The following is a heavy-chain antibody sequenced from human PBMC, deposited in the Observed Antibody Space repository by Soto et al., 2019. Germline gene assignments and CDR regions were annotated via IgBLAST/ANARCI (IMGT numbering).Heavy chain of an antibody. CDR1: GYTFTSYD. CDR2: MNPNSGNT. D-gene: IGHD3-3*01. Sequence: ASVKVSCKASGYTFTSYDINWVRQATGQGLEWMGWMNPNSGNTGYAQKFQGRVTMTRNTSISTAYMELSSLRSEDTAVYYCARASNPDNYDFWGTYYYYMDVWGKGTTVTDSS. J-gene: IGHJ6*03. CDR3: ARASNPDNYDFWGTYYYYMDV. V-gene: IGHV1-8*01.